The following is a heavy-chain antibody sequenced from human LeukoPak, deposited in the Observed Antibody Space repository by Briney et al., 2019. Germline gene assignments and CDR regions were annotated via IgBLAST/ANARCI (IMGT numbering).Heavy chain of an antibody. Sequence: SETLSLTCTVSGDSTSSGNYYWNWIRQSTGGGLEWIGLIYSSGSAHYNPSFKSRVTISLDTSKNHFSLKLNSVTAADTAVYYCARRFGLWGRGTLVTVSS. CDR3: ARRFGL. CDR2: IYSSGSA. D-gene: IGHD3-10*01. V-gene: IGHV4-61*02. J-gene: IGHJ4*02. CDR1: GDSTSSGNYY.